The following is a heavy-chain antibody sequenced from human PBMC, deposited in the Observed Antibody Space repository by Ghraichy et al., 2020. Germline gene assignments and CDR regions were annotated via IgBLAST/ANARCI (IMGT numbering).Heavy chain of an antibody. D-gene: IGHD6-13*01. V-gene: IGHV3-30*02. CDR1: GFTFSSYG. J-gene: IGHJ4*02. CDR3: AKVLKAAAALFDY. Sequence: GGSLRLSCAASGFTFSSYGMHWVRQAPGKGLEWVAFIRYDGSNKYYADSVKGRFTISRDNSKNTLYLQMNNLRAEDTAVYYCAKVLKAAAALFDYWGQGTLVTVSS. CDR2: IRYDGSNK.